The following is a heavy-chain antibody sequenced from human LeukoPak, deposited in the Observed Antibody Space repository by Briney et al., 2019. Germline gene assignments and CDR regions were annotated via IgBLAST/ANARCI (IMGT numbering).Heavy chain of an antibody. Sequence: GGSLRLSCAASGFTFSSYGMHWVRQAPGKGLEWVAVIWYDGSNKYYADSVKGRFTISRDNAKNSLTLEMNTLRAEDTALYYCATHNNWILEYWGQGTLVTVSS. D-gene: IGHD1-1*01. CDR3: ATHNNWILEY. CDR1: GFTFSSYG. V-gene: IGHV3-33*03. CDR2: IWYDGSNK. J-gene: IGHJ4*02.